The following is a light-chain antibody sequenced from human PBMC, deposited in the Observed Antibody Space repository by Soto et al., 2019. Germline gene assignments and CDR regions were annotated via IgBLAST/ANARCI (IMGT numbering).Light chain of an antibody. Sequence: EIVLTQSPGTLSLSPGERATLSCRASQSVSSSYLAWDQQKPGQAPRLLIYGASSRATGIPDRCSGSGSGTDFTLTISRLEPEDFAVYYCQQYGSSPPWTFGQGTKVEIK. CDR2: GAS. J-gene: IGKJ1*01. CDR1: QSVSSSY. V-gene: IGKV3-20*01. CDR3: QQYGSSPPWT.